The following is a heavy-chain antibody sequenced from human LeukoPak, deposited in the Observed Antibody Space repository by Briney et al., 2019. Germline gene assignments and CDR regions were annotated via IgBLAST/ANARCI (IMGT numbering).Heavy chain of an antibody. CDR3: ARELISSRAAFDT. CDR2: VGHSGTT. V-gene: IGHV4-34*01. D-gene: IGHD3-10*01. J-gene: IGHJ3*02. Sequence: SETLSLTCAVYGGSLNDYLWRWLRQPPGQGLEWIGEVGHSGTTNYNPSLKSRVTISVDTSKNQLSLKLTSVTAADTAVYYCARELISSRAAFDTWGQGTVVTVSS. CDR1: GGSLNDYL.